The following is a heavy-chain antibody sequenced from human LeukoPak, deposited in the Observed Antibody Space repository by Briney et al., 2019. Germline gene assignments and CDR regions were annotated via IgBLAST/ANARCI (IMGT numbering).Heavy chain of an antibody. CDR2: ISYDRSNK. V-gene: IGHV3-30*04. Sequence: GRSLRLSCAASGFTFSNYAMHWVRQAPGKGLEWVAVISYDRSNKYYADSVKGRFTISRDNSKNTLYLQMNSLRAEDTAVYYCARAFARGTVTANKGFDPWGQGTLVTVSS. J-gene: IGHJ5*02. D-gene: IGHD2-21*02. CDR3: ARAFARGTVTANKGFDP. CDR1: GFTFSNYA.